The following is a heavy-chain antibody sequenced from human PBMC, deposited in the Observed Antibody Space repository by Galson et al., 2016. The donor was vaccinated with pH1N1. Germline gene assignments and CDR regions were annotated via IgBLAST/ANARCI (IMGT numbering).Heavy chain of an antibody. CDR1: GYTFTTNY. CDR2: IDPSGGGT. CDR3: ARRFFEYLEALPTDAFDI. V-gene: IGHV1-46*01. D-gene: IGHD3-3*01. J-gene: IGHJ3*02. Sequence: VKVSCKASGYTFTTNYIHCVRQAPGQGLEWMGVIDPSGGGTTYAQKFQARVTMTRDTSTSTVYMDLSSLKSEDTAVYYCARRFFEYLEALPTDAFDIWGPGTMVTVSS.